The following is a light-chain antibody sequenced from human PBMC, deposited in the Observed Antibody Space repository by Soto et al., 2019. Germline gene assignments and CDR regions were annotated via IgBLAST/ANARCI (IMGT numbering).Light chain of an antibody. J-gene: IGKJ5*01. Sequence: DIQMTQSPSSLSASVGDTVTITCRASQDIINHLAWYQQRPGQVPNLLIYGASTLHSGVPSRFRGSGSGTHFTLTISSLQPEDVATYYCQDEHLALGTFGKGTRLEIK. CDR2: GAS. CDR3: QDEHLALGT. V-gene: IGKV1-27*01. CDR1: QDIINH.